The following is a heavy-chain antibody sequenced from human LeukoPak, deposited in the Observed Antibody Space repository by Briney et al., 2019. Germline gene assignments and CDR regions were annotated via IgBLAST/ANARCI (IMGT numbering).Heavy chain of an antibody. D-gene: IGHD3-3*01. V-gene: IGHV1-2*02. Sequence: ASVKVSCKASGYTFTGYYMHWVRQAPGQGLEWMGWINPNSGGTNYAQKFQGRVTMTRDTSISTAYMELSRLRSDDTAVYYCARDDASPNYDFWSGYHSAMFDYWGQGTLVTVSS. CDR3: ARDDASPNYDFWSGYHSAMFDY. J-gene: IGHJ4*02. CDR2: INPNSGGT. CDR1: GYTFTGYY.